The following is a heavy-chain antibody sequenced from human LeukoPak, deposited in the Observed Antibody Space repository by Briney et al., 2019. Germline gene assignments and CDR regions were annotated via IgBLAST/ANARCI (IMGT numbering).Heavy chain of an antibody. CDR1: GYTFTSYA. V-gene: IGHV1-3*01. CDR2: INAGNGNT. D-gene: IGHD3-22*01. Sequence: ASVKVSCKASGYTFTSYAMHWVRQAPGQRLEWMGWINAGNGNTKYSQKFQGRVTITRDTSASTAYMELSSLRSDDTAVYYCARGPDYYDSSGYLDYWGQGTLVTVSS. J-gene: IGHJ4*02. CDR3: ARGPDYYDSSGYLDY.